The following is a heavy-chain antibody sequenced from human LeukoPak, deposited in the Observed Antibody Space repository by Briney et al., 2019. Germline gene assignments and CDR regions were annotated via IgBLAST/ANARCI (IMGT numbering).Heavy chain of an antibody. J-gene: IGHJ5*02. V-gene: IGHV4-39*01. Sequence: QPSETLSLTCTVSGGSISSSSYYWGWIRQPPGKGLEWIGSIYYSGSTYYNPSLKSRVTISVDTSKNQFSLKLSSVTAADTAVYYCARHGLRVRGPMEGWFDPWGQGTLVTVSS. D-gene: IGHD3-10*01. CDR2: IYYSGST. CDR3: ARHGLRVRGPMEGWFDP. CDR1: GGSISSSSYY.